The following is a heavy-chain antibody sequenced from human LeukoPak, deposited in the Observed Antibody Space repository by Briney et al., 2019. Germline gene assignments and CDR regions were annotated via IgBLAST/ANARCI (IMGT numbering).Heavy chain of an antibody. Sequence: GGSLRLSCAASGFPFSTYAMNWVRQAPGKGLEWVSVITGSGGFTQYADSVKGRFTISRDNSKNTVYLQMNSLRAEDTAVCYCAKDLRSTAGGIDYWGQGTLVTVSS. CDR2: ITGSGGFT. D-gene: IGHD2-2*01. J-gene: IGHJ4*02. CDR3: AKDLRSTAGGIDY. CDR1: GFPFSTYA. V-gene: IGHV3-23*01.